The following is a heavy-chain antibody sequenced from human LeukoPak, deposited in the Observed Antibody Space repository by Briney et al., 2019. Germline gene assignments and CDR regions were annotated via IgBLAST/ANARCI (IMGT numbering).Heavy chain of an antibody. J-gene: IGHJ4*02. CDR3: AKGRSASQAGGLWGRTTVVTPGPYDY. D-gene: IGHD4-23*01. V-gene: IGHV3-23*01. Sequence: GGSLRLSCAASGFTFSAHYMDWVRQAPGKGLEWVSGISGSGGSTYYADSVKGRFTISRDNSKNTLYLQMNSLRAEDTAVYYCAKGRSASQAGGLWGRTTVVTPGPYDYWGQGTLVTVSS. CDR1: GFTFSAHY. CDR2: ISGSGGST.